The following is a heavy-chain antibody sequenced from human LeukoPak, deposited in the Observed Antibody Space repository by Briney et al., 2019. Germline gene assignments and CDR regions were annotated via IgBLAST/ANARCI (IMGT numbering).Heavy chain of an antibody. Sequence: GGSLRLSCAASGFTFSNAWMSWVRQAPGKGLEWVSYISSSGSTIYYADSVKGRFTISRDNANNSLNLQMNSLRAEDTAVYYCARVGGSGQQLGYYYGMDVWGQGTTVTVSS. D-gene: IGHD6-13*01. J-gene: IGHJ6*02. CDR1: GFTFSNAW. V-gene: IGHV3-11*01. CDR3: ARVGGSGQQLGYYYGMDV. CDR2: ISSSGSTI.